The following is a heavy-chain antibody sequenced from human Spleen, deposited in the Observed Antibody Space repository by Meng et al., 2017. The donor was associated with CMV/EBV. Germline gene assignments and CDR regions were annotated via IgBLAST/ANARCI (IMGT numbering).Heavy chain of an antibody. CDR1: GFTFSSYS. Sequence: GESLKISCAASGFTFSSYSMNWVRQAPGKGLDWVSSVSSSGDSPNYADSVKGRFTIFRDNSKSTLYLQMNSLRAEDTALYYCARDSHANGGYDSDYWGQGTLVTVSS. CDR2: VSSSGDSP. J-gene: IGHJ4*02. CDR3: ARDSHANGGYDSDY. V-gene: IGHV3-23*01. D-gene: IGHD5-12*01.